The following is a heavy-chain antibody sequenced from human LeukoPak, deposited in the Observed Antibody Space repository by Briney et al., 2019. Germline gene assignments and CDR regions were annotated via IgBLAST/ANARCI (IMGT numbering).Heavy chain of an antibody. CDR2: INHSGST. Sequence: PSETLSLTCTVSGGSISSSSYYWSWIRQPPEKGLEWIGEINHSGSTYYNPSLKSRVTISVDTSKNQFSLKLSSVTAADTAVYYCARGRRRFDYWGQGTLVTVSS. CDR1: GGSISSSSYY. J-gene: IGHJ4*02. CDR3: ARGRRRFDY. V-gene: IGHV4-39*07.